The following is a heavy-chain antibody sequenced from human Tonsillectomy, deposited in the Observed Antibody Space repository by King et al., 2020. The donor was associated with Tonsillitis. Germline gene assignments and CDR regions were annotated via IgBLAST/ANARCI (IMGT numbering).Heavy chain of an antibody. Sequence: VQLVESGGGLVQPGGSLGLSCEASGFTFTSYAMTWVRQAPGKGLEWVSTISAISGITYFADSVKGRFTISRDNSKNKVFLQMNSLRAEDTAVYYCAKLGTSDMLSGSEREPYFDYWGQGTLVTVSS. D-gene: IGHD3-9*01. CDR2: ISAISGIT. CDR1: GFTFTSYA. J-gene: IGHJ4*02. V-gene: IGHV3-23*04. CDR3: AKLGTSDMLSGSEREPYFDY.